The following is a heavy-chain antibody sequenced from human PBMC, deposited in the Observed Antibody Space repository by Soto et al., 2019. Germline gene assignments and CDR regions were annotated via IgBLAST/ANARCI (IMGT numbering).Heavy chain of an antibody. CDR1: GGSISSSNW. CDR2: IYHSGST. J-gene: IGHJ6*02. CDR3: ARYSSSSGYYYYYGMDA. D-gene: IGHD6-6*01. Sequence: PSETLSLTCAVSGGSISSSNWWSWVRQPPGKGLEWIGEIYHSGSTNYNPSLKSRVTISVDKSKNQFSLKLSSVTAADTAVYYCARYSSSSGYYYYYGMDAWGQGTTVTVSS. V-gene: IGHV4-4*02.